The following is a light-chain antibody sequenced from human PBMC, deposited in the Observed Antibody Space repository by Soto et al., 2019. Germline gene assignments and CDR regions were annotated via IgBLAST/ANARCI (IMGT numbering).Light chain of an antibody. CDR1: QSISSND. CDR2: DAS. J-gene: IGKJ3*01. CDR3: QQYHSSPLS. Sequence: EIVLTQSPGTLSLSPGERATLSCRASQSISSNDLAWYQQKPGQAPRLLIYDASSRATAIPDRFSGSGSGTDFTLTISRLEPEDFAVYYCQQYHSSPLSFGPGTKVDIK. V-gene: IGKV3-20*01.